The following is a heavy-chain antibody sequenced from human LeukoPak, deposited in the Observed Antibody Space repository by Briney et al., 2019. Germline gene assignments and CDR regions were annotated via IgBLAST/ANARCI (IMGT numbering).Heavy chain of an antibody. D-gene: IGHD3-22*01. CDR1: GYSISSGYY. CDR2: IYHSGST. V-gene: IGHV4-38-2*01. Sequence: SETLSLTCAVSGYSISSGYYWGWIRQPPGKGLEWIGSIYHSGSTYYNPSLKSRVTISVDTSKNQFSLKLSSVTAADTAVYYCARHNGASYYYDSSGYDYFDYWGQGTLVTVSS. J-gene: IGHJ4*02. CDR3: ARHNGASYYYDSSGYDYFDY.